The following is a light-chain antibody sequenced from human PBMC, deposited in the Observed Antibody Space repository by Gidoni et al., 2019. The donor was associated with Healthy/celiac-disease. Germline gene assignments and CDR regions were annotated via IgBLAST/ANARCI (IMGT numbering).Light chain of an antibody. CDR3: QQRSNWPTGVGPT. CDR1: QSVSSY. Sequence: EIVLTQSPATLSLSPGERATLSCRASQSVSSYLAWYQQKPGQAPRLLIYDASSGSGTDFTLTISSLEPEDFAVYYCQQRSNWPTGVGPTFGGGTKVEIK. CDR2: DAS. J-gene: IGKJ4*01. V-gene: IGKV3-11*01.